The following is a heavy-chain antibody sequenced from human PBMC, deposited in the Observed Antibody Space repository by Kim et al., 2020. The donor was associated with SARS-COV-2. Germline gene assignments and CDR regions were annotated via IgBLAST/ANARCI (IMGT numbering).Heavy chain of an antibody. J-gene: IGHJ4*02. CDR1: GGTFSSYA. Sequence: SVKVSCKASGGTFSSYAISWVRQAPGQGLEWMGGIIPIFGTANYAQKFQGRVTITADESTSTAYMELSSLRSEDTAVYYCASVGGSYGSGSSDYWGQGTLVTVSS. V-gene: IGHV1-69*13. CDR2: IIPIFGTA. CDR3: ASVGGSYGSGSSDY. D-gene: IGHD3-10*01.